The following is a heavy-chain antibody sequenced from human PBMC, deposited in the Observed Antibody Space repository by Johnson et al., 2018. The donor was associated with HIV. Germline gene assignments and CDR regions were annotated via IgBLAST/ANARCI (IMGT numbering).Heavy chain of an antibody. CDR3: ARAPGTAGGAFDI. Sequence: VQLVESGGGLVQPGGSLRLSCAASGFTFSSYAMSWVRQAPGKGLEWVSAISGSGGSTYYADSVKGRFTISRDNSKNTLYLQRNGLRAEDTAVYYCARAPGTAGGAFDIWGQGTMVTVSS. CDR2: ISGSGGST. CDR1: GFTFSSYA. D-gene: IGHD1-1*01. V-gene: IGHV3-23*04. J-gene: IGHJ3*02.